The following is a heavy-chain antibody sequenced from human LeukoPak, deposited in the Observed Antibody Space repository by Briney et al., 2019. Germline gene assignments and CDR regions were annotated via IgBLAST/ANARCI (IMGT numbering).Heavy chain of an antibody. CDR2: INTDGSST. J-gene: IGHJ4*02. Sequence: GGSLRLSCAASGFTFSSYWMHWVRQAPGKGLVWVSRINTDGSSTNYADSVKGRFTISRDNAKNTLYLQMNSLRAEDTAVYYCARSSSSRYFDYWGQGTLVTVSS. CDR1: GFTFSSYW. D-gene: IGHD6-13*01. V-gene: IGHV3-74*01. CDR3: ARSSSSRYFDY.